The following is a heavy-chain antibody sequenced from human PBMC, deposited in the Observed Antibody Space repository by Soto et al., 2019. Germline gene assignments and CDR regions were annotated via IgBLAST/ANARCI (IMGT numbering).Heavy chain of an antibody. Sequence: PGGSLRLSCAASGFTFSSYAMSWVRQAPGMGLEWVATISNTGGGTYYADSVKGRFTISRDNSKNTLYLQMSSLRVEDTAVYYCAKDRLAGNFDYWGQGTQVTV. CDR2: ISNTGGGT. V-gene: IGHV3-23*01. J-gene: IGHJ4*02. CDR3: AKDRLAGNFDY. CDR1: GFTFSSYA.